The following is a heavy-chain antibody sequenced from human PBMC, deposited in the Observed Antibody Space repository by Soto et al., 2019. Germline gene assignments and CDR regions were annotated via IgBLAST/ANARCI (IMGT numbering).Heavy chain of an antibody. Sequence: EVLLVESGGGLVQPGGSLKLSCEAYGFVFKDSSITWVRQASGKGLEWVGRIRDRAFSYATAYAASVKGRFTISRDDSTNTAYLQMNSLKTEDTAIYYCTRLISAAQDYWGQGTLVTVSS. J-gene: IGHJ4*02. D-gene: IGHD3-10*01. V-gene: IGHV3-73*01. CDR2: IRDRAFSYAT. CDR1: GFVFKDSS. CDR3: TRLISAAQDY.